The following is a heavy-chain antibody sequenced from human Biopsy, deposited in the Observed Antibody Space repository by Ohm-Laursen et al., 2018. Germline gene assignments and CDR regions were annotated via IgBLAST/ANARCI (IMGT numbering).Heavy chain of an antibody. Sequence: SSVKVSCKASGGTFTNHAVGWVRQAPGQGLEWVGSSIPLFNTANYADKFQGRVTLTADKSTTTAYVELSSLRSGDTAIYYCARFPLGAYDDSGSYRAVEHWYFDLWGRGTLVTVSS. CDR3: ARFPLGAYDDSGSYRAVEHWYFDL. D-gene: IGHD3-22*01. V-gene: IGHV1-69*06. CDR1: GGTFTNHA. J-gene: IGHJ2*01. CDR2: SIPLFNTA.